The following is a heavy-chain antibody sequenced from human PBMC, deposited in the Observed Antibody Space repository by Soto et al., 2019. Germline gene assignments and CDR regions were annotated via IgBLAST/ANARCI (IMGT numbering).Heavy chain of an antibody. Sequence: GGPLRLSCAASGFSFSNYAMSWVRQAPGKGLEWVSGISGSAGTIYYTDSMRGRFTISRDNSRNTLYLQMNNLRAEDTAIYYCANWGKSGSDYWGQGTLVTVSS. CDR1: GFSFSNYA. CDR3: ANWGKSGSDY. CDR2: ISGSAGTI. V-gene: IGHV3-23*01. J-gene: IGHJ4*02. D-gene: IGHD3-16*01.